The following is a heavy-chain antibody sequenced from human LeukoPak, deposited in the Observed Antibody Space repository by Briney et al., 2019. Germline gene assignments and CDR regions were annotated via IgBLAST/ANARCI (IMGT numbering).Heavy chain of an antibody. Sequence: ASVKVSCKASGGTFSSYAISWVRQAPGQGLEWMGWISAYNGNTNYAQKLQGRVTMTRDTSISTAYMELSRLRSDDTAVYYCARDSDPTYYFDSGSYHSYWGQGTLVTVSS. V-gene: IGHV1-18*01. CDR1: GGTFSSYA. D-gene: IGHD3-10*01. J-gene: IGHJ4*02. CDR3: ARDSDPTYYFDSGSYHSY. CDR2: ISAYNGNT.